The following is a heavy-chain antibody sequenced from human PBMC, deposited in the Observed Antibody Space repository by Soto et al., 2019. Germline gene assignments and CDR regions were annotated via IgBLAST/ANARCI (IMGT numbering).Heavy chain of an antibody. D-gene: IGHD6-19*01. V-gene: IGHV3-30*18. CDR2: ISYDGGIE. CDR1: GFTFDTYG. Sequence: SLRLTCAAPGFTFDTYGMHWVRQAPGEGLEWVAFISYDGGIEYYADSVKGRFTISRNSSKNTLYLQMNSLRAEDTAVYYCAKALAVAAGWCGPWGQGARGTAAS. CDR3: AKALAVAAGWCGP. J-gene: IGHJ5*02.